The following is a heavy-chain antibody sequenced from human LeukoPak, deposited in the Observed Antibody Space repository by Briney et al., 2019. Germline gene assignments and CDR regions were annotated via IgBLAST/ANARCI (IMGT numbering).Heavy chain of an antibody. CDR3: AREDGYMLY. J-gene: IGHJ4*02. CDR1: GGSISSYY. V-gene: IGHV4-59*01. CDR2: IYYSGST. Sequence: SETLSLTCTVSGGSISSYYWSWIRQPPGKGLEWIGYIYYSGSTNYNPSLKSRVTISVDTSKNQFSPKLSSVTAADTAVYYCAREDGYMLYWGQGTLVTVSS. D-gene: IGHD5-24*01.